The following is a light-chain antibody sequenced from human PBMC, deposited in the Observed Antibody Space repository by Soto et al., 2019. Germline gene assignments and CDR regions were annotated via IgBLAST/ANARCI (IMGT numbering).Light chain of an antibody. J-gene: IGKJ1*01. V-gene: IGKV1-5*01. CDR1: QSISSW. Sequence: DIQMTQSPSTLSASVGDRVTITCRASQSISSWLAWYQQKPGKAPKLLIYDASSLERGVPSRFSGSGSGTEFTLTISILQHDDFATYYCHQYNSYGTCGQGTKVEIK. CDR2: DAS. CDR3: HQYNSYGT.